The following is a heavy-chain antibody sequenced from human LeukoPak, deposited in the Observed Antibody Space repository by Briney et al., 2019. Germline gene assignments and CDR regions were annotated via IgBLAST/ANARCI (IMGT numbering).Heavy chain of an antibody. CDR3: ARVTGYMVEDYFDY. Sequence: PSETLSLTCSVSGGSISIYYWSWIRQPAGKGLEWIGRIYTSGSTNYNPSLKSRVTMSVDTSKNQFSLRLSSVTAADTAVYYCARVTGYMVEDYFDYWGQGTLVTVSS. CDR1: GGSISIYY. J-gene: IGHJ4*02. D-gene: IGHD6-13*01. V-gene: IGHV4-4*07. CDR2: IYTSGST.